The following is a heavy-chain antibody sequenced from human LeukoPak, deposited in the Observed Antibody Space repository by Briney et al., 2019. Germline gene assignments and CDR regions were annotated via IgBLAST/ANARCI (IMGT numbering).Heavy chain of an antibody. Sequence: SETLSLTCTVSGGSIRRGSHYWSWTRQRPGKGLEWIGYIYSSGTTNYNPSLKSRITMSVDTSKNQFSLKLSSVTAADTAVYYCARGASGEGYWGQGTLVTVSS. CDR2: IYSSGTT. J-gene: IGHJ4*02. CDR1: GGSIRRGSHY. D-gene: IGHD3-10*01. V-gene: IGHV4-31*03. CDR3: ARGASGEGY.